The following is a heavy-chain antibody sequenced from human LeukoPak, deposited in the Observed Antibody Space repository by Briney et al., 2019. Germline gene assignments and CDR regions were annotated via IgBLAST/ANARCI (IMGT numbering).Heavy chain of an antibody. Sequence: GGSLRRSCAASGFTFSSYEMNWVRQAPGKGLQWFSYISSSGSTIYYADSVKGRFTISRDNAKNSLYLQMNSLRAEDTAVYYCARGEQQLFPFDYWGQGTLVTVSS. CDR1: GFTFSSYE. CDR3: ARGEQQLFPFDY. V-gene: IGHV3-48*03. J-gene: IGHJ4*02. D-gene: IGHD6-13*01. CDR2: ISSSGSTI.